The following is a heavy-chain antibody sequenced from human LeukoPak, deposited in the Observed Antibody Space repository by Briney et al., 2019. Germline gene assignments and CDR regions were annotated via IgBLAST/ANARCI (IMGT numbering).Heavy chain of an antibody. CDR1: GFTSSSYW. Sequence: GGSLRLSCAASGFTSSSYWMHWVRQAPGKGLVWVSHINGDGSSTSYADSVKGRVTISRDNAKNTLYLQINSLTAEDSAVYYRARDRSYNLDYWGQGTLVTVSS. J-gene: IGHJ4*02. CDR2: INGDGSST. D-gene: IGHD5-24*01. V-gene: IGHV3-74*01. CDR3: ARDRSYNLDY.